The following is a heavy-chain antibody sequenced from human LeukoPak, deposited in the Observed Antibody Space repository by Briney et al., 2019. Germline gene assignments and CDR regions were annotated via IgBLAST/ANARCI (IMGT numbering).Heavy chain of an antibody. CDR3: AKDSSHDYFDY. D-gene: IGHD6-19*01. CDR2: ISGSGGST. J-gene: IGHJ4*02. CDR1: GFTFSDYY. V-gene: IGHV3-23*01. Sequence: GGSLRLSCAASGFTFSDYYMSWIRQAPGKGLEWVSAISGSGGSTYYADSVKGRFTISRDNSKNTLYLQMNSLRAEDTAVYYCAKDSSHDYFDYWGQGTLVTVSS.